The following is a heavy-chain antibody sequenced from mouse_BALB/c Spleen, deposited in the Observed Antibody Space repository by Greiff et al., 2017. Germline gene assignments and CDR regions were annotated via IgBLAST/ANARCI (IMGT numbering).Heavy chain of an antibody. Sequence: EVKVEESGGGLVKPGGSLKLSCAASGFAFSSYDMSWGRQTPEKRLEWVAYISSGGGSTYYPDTVKGRFTISRDNAKNTLYLQMSSLKSEDTAMYYCARPNDGYYVAYWGQGTLVTVSA. CDR3: ARPNDGYYVAY. V-gene: IGHV5-12-1*01. CDR2: ISSGGGST. CDR1: GFAFSSYD. J-gene: IGHJ3*01. D-gene: IGHD2-3*01.